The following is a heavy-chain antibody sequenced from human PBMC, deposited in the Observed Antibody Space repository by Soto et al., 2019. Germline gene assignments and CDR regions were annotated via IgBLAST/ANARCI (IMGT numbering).Heavy chain of an antibody. D-gene: IGHD3-16*01. Sequence: QVQLVQSGAEVKKPGSSVKVSCKASGGTFSSYTISWVRQAPGQGLEWMGRIIPILGIANYAQKFQGRVTITADKSTSTAYVELSSRRAEATAVYYCARGGEVGDSWGQGTLVTVSS. CDR1: GGTFSSYT. CDR3: ARGGEVGDS. V-gene: IGHV1-69*02. J-gene: IGHJ4*02. CDR2: IIPILGIA.